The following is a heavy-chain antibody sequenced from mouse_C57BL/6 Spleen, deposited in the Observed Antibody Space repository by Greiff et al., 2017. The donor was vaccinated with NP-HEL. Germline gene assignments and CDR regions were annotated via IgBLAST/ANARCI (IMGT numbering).Heavy chain of an antibody. V-gene: IGHV5-16*01. D-gene: IGHD4-1*01. CDR2: INYDGSST. J-gene: IGHJ1*03. Sequence: VKLVESEGGLVQPGSSMKLSCTASGFTFSDYYMAWVRQVPEKGLEWVANINYDGSSTYYLDSLKSRFIISRDNAKNILYLQMSSLKSEDTATYYCARGGLTGTWYFDVWGTGTTVTVSS. CDR1: GFTFSDYY. CDR3: ARGGLTGTWYFDV.